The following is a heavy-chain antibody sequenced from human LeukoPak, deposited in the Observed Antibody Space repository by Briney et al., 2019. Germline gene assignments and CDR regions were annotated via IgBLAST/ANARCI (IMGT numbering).Heavy chain of an antibody. D-gene: IGHD4-23*01. CDR1: GFTFSSYS. J-gene: IGHJ6*02. Sequence: GGSLRLSCAASGFTFSSYSMNWVRQAPGKGLEWVSAINWNSDTKAYADSVKGRFTISRDRARNSLYLQMDSLRPEDTALYYCAKDTGGNGAYFYAMDVWGQGTSVTVSS. CDR3: AKDTGGNGAYFYAMDV. V-gene: IGHV3-9*01. CDR2: INWNSDTK.